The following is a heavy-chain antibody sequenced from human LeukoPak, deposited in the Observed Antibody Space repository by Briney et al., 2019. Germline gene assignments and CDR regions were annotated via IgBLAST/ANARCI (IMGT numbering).Heavy chain of an antibody. CDR2: IKQDGSEK. Sequence: GGSLRLSCAASGFTFSSYWMSWVRQAPGKGLGWVANIKQDGSEKYYVDSVKGRFTISRDNAKNSLYLQMNSLRAEDTAVYYCARDLLYSSSWYGGVDYWGQGTLVTVSS. J-gene: IGHJ4*02. D-gene: IGHD6-13*01. CDR3: ARDLLYSSSWYGGVDY. CDR1: GFTFSSYW. V-gene: IGHV3-7*01.